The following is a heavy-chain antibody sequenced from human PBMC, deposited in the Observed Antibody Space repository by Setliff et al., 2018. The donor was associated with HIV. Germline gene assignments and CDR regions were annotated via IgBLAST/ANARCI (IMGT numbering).Heavy chain of an antibody. J-gene: IGHJ4*02. CDR2: INHSGST. Sequence: SETLSLTCAVYGGSFSGYYWNWIRQPPGKGLEWIGEINHSGSTNYNPSLKSRVTISVDKSKNQFSLKLTSVTAADTAVYYCARFSTSSGGTFDYWGQGTLVTVSS. D-gene: IGHD6-6*01. CDR1: GGSFSGYY. V-gene: IGHV4-34*01. CDR3: ARFSTSSGGTFDY.